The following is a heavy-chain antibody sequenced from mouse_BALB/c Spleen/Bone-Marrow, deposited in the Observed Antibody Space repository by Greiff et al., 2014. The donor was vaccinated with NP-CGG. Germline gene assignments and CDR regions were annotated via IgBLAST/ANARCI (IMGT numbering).Heavy chain of an antibody. J-gene: IGHJ2*01. V-gene: IGHV5-17*02. CDR3: ARSLYYRYDFFDY. D-gene: IGHD2-14*01. CDR1: GFTFSSFG. CDR2: ISSGSSTI. Sequence: EVQLVESGGGLVQPGGSRKLSCAASGFTFSSFGMHWVRQAPEKGLEWVAYISSGSSTIYYADTVKGRFTTSRDNPKNTLFLQMTSLRSEDTAMYYCARSLYYRYDFFDYWGQGTTLTVSS.